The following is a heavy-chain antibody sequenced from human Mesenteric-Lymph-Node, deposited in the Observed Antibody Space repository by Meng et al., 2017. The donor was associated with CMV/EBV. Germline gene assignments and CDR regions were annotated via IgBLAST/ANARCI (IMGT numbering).Heavy chain of an antibody. Sequence: LRPKDTGPRLVKPSETLSLKCTVSGGSISSSWHYWGWIRQPPGKGLEWIGSIFYSGSAHYNPALESRVTISIDKSKNEFFLNLGSVTAADTAMYFCARDTLTYSYGPGWIDPWGQGTLVTVSS. CDR2: IFYSGSA. D-gene: IGHD3-10*01. J-gene: IGHJ5*02. V-gene: IGHV4-39*02. CDR3: ARDTLTYSYGPGWIDP. CDR1: GGSISSSWHY.